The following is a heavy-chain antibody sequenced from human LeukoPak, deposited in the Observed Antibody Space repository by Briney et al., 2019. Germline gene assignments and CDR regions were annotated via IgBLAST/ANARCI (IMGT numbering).Heavy chain of an antibody. D-gene: IGHD4-23*01. CDR2: INHSGST. Sequence: PSETLSLTCAVSGYSLSSGYYWGWIRPPPGKGLEWIASINHSGSTYYNPSFKSRVTISVELSKNQFSLKLGSVTAADTAVYYCARLGNGGNPQYYFDCWGKGTLVTAS. V-gene: IGHV4-38-2*01. CDR1: GYSLSSGYY. CDR3: ARLGNGGNPQYYFDC. J-gene: IGHJ4*02.